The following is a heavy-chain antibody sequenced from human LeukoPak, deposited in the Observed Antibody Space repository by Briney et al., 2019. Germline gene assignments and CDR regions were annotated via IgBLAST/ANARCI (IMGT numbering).Heavy chain of an antibody. CDR3: ARPNTFHYYGSGSLNWYYMDV. D-gene: IGHD3-10*01. Sequence: SETLSLTCSVSGGSISSSAYYWGWIRQPPGKGLEWIGNIYYSGSTYYNPSLKSRVTISLNTSKNQFSLELISVTAADTAVYYCARPNTFHYYGSGSLNWYYMDVWGKGTTVTVSS. V-gene: IGHV4-39*01. CDR1: GGSISSSAYY. J-gene: IGHJ6*03. CDR2: IYYSGST.